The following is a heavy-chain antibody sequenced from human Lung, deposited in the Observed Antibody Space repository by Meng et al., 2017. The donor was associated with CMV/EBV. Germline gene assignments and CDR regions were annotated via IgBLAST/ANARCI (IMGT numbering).Heavy chain of an antibody. D-gene: IGHD2/OR15-2a*01. V-gene: IGHV7-4-1*02. Sequence: QVELVRSGVELKKPGASVEVSCKASGYTFSTYTINGVRQAHGRGLEWMGWISTNTGTPTYTQGFTGRFVFSLDTSVSTAYLQISSLKAEDTAVYYCARGGNFDPWGQGTLVTVSS. J-gene: IGHJ5*02. CDR2: ISTNTGTP. CDR1: GYTFSTYT. CDR3: ARGGNFDP.